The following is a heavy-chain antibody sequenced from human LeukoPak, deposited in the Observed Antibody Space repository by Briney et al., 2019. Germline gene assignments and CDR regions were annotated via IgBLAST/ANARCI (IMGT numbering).Heavy chain of an antibody. CDR1: GFTFSSYA. J-gene: IGHJ4*02. V-gene: IGHV3-23*01. Sequence: PGGSLRLSCAASGFTFSSYAMNWVRQAPGKGLEWVSGISGSGANTYYADSVKGRFTISRDNSKNTLYLQMNSLRAEDTAVYYCAKPAYCSSISCSSFDYWGQGTLVTVSS. CDR2: ISGSGANT. CDR3: AKPAYCSSISCSSFDY. D-gene: IGHD2-2*01.